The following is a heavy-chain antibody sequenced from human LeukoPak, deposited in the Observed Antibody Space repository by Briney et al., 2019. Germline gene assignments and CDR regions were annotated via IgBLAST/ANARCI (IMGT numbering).Heavy chain of an antibody. V-gene: IGHV4-39*07. CDR3: ASGYCTGGSCYSWLGYYYYGMDV. CDR1: GGSISSRSYY. Sequence: LETLSLTCTVSGGSISSRSYYWGWIRQPPGKGLEWIGSIYYKGNTYLNPSLKSRVTISEDTSKNQFSLKLNSLTAADTAVYYCASGYCTGGSCYSWLGYYYYGMDVWGQGTTVTVSS. D-gene: IGHD2-15*01. CDR2: IYYKGNT. J-gene: IGHJ6*02.